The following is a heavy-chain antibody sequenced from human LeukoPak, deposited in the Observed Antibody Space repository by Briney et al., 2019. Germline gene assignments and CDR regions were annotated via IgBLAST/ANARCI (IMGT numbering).Heavy chain of an antibody. Sequence: GGSLRLSCAASGFTFSGYSMNWVRQAPGKGLEWVSSISSGSSYIYYTDSVKGRFTISRDNAKNSLYLQMNSLRAEDTAVYYCARGPTYYDILTGSYYYYGMDVWGQGTTVTVSS. CDR2: ISSGSSYI. CDR1: GFTFSGYS. J-gene: IGHJ6*02. V-gene: IGHV3-21*01. CDR3: ARGPTYYDILTGSYYYYGMDV. D-gene: IGHD3-9*01.